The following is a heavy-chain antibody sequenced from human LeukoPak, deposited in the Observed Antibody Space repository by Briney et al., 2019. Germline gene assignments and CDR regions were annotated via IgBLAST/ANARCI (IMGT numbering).Heavy chain of an antibody. V-gene: IGHV3-30*02. D-gene: IGHD2-15*01. J-gene: IGHJ4*02. CDR2: IRYDGSNK. CDR1: GFTFSSYG. Sequence: GGSLRLSCAVSGFTFSSYGMHWVRQAPGKGLEWVAFIRYDGSNKYYADSVKGRFTISRDNSKNTLYLQMNSLRAEDTAVYYCAKAPSGGSWRFDYWGQGTLVTVSS. CDR3: AKAPSGGSWRFDY.